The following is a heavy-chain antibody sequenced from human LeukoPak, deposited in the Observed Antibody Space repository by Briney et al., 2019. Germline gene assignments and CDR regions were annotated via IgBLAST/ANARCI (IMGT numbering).Heavy chain of an antibody. CDR2: ISYDGSNK. V-gene: IGHV3-30*03. CDR1: GFTFSSYG. D-gene: IGHD1-26*01. J-gene: IGHJ4*02. CDR3: AQLLGGSGSY. Sequence: GRSLRLSCAASGFTFSSYGMHWVRQAPGKGLEWVAVISYDGSNKYYADSVKGRFTISRDNSKNTLYLQMNSLRAEDTAVYYCAQLLGGSGSYWGQGTLVTVSS.